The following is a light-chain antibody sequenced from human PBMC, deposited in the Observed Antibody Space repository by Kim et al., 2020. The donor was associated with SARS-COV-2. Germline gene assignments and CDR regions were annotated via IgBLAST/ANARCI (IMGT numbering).Light chain of an antibody. J-gene: IGLJ1*01. CDR2: EVS. CDR1: SSDVGGYKY. V-gene: IGLV2-8*01. Sequence: QSALTQPPSASGSPGQSVTISCTGTSSDVGGYKYVSWYQQHPGKAPKLMIYEVSKRPSGVPDRFSGSKSGNTASLTVSGLQAEDEADYYCSSYAGSNNFDVFGTGTKSPS. CDR3: SSYAGSNNFDV.